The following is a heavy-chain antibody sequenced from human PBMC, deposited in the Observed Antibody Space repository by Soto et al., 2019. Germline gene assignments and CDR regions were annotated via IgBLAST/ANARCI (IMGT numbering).Heavy chain of an antibody. Sequence: QLQLQESGPGLVKPSETLSLTCTVSGGSISRSDYYWGWIRQPPGKGLEWIGSISYSGRTYYNPSLKSRATISADTSKNRFSLKLSSVTAADTAVYSCASQNDYDDYRNPRAVWNWGQGTLVTVSS. D-gene: IGHD4-17*01. V-gene: IGHV4-39*01. J-gene: IGHJ4*02. CDR1: GGSISRSDYY. CDR2: ISYSGRT. CDR3: ASQNDYDDYRNPRAVWN.